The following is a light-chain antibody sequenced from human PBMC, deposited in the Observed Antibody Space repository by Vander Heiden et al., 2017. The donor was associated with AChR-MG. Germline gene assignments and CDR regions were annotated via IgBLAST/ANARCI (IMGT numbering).Light chain of an antibody. CDR3: QQTDTTTS. CDR1: QSVTTY. Sequence: IQMTQSPSSLSASVGDRVTITCRASQSVTTYLSWFQQRPGKAPRLLIYGVSTLHSGVPSRFSGGGSGTEFTLTISSLQPEDFAIYYCQQTDTTTSFGQGTRLDIK. J-gene: IGKJ5*01. V-gene: IGKV1-39*01. CDR2: GVS.